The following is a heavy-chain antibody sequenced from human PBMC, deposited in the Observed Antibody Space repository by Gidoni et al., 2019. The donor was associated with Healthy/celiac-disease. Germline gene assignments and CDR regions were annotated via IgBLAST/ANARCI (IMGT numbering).Heavy chain of an antibody. J-gene: IGHJ6*03. CDR3: AREYCSSTSCYWREYYYYYYYMDV. CDR1: GFTFSSYA. Sequence: EVQLLESGGGLVQPGGSLRLSCAASGFTFSSYAMSWVRQAPGKGLEWVSAISGSGGSTYYADSVKCRFTISRDNSKNTLYLQMNSLRAEDTAVYYCAREYCSSTSCYWREYYYYYYYMDVWGKGTTVTVSS. D-gene: IGHD2-2*01. CDR2: ISGSGGST. V-gene: IGHV3-23*01.